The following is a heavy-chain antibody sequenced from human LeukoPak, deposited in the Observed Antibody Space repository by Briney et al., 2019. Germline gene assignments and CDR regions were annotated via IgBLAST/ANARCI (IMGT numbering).Heavy chain of an antibody. J-gene: IGHJ3*02. D-gene: IGHD2-2*01. CDR2: ISGNTGNT. Sequence: TGGSLRLSCAASGFIFNSYAMSWVRQSPGKGLEWISTISGNTGNTYHADSVKGRFTISRDNSKNTLYLQMNSLRAEDTAVYYCAKDPRFSYCSSSTCAYAFHIWGQGTMVTVSS. CDR3: AKDPRFSYCSSSTCAYAFHI. V-gene: IGHV3-23*01. CDR1: GFIFNSYA.